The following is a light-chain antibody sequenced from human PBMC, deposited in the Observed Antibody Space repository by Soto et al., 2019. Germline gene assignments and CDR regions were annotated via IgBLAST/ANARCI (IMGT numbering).Light chain of an antibody. J-gene: IGLJ2*01. Sequence: QAVVTQSPSASASLGASVKLTCTLSSGHSSYAIAWYQQQPEKGPRYLMKLNSDGSHSKGDGIPDRFSGSSSGAERYLTISSLQSEDEADYYCQTWGTGSVVFGGGTKLTVL. V-gene: IGLV4-69*01. CDR2: LNSDGSH. CDR1: SGHSSYA. CDR3: QTWGTGSVV.